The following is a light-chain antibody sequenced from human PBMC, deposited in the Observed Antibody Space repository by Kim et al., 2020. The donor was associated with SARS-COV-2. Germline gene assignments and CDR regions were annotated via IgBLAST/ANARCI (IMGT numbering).Light chain of an antibody. V-gene: IGKV3-11*01. J-gene: IGKJ4*01. CDR3: QQGSNWSLT. CDR2: DAS. CDR1: QSVSSN. Sequence: EIVLTQSPATLSVSPGERATLSCRASQSVSSNLAWYQQSPGQDPRLLIYDASIRATGIPARFSGSRSGTDFTLTISSLEAEDFAVYYCQQGSNWSLTFGRGTKLDIK.